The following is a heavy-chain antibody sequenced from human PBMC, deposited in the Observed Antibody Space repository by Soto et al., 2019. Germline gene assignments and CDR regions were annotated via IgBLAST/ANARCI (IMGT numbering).Heavy chain of an antibody. CDR2: IGGSGAYT. CDR1: GLSFPNYA. Sequence: LLESGGGLVQPGGSLRLSCVASGLSFPNYAMNWVRQAQGKGLEWVSGIGGSGAYTYYADSVKGRFTISRANSKNTVYLQMNSLRGEDTAVYYCAKGSSSTQFLNYYFYHMDVWGKGTTVSVSS. D-gene: IGHD2-2*01. V-gene: IGHV3-23*01. J-gene: IGHJ6*03. CDR3: AKGSSSTQFLNYYFYHMDV.